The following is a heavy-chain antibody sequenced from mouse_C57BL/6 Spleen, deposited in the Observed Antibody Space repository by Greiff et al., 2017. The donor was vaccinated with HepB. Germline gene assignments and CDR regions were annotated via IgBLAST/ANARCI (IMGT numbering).Heavy chain of an antibody. CDR3: ARSPHYYGSSYDV. CDR1: GYTFTDYN. CDR2: INPNNGGT. V-gene: IGHV1-18*01. J-gene: IGHJ1*03. Sequence: VQLQQSGPELVKPGASVKIPCKASGYTFTDYNMDWVKQSHGKSLEWIGDINPNNGGTIYNQKFKGKATLTVDKSSSTAYMELRSLTSEDTAVYYCARSPHYYGSSYDVWGTGTTVTVSS. D-gene: IGHD1-1*01.